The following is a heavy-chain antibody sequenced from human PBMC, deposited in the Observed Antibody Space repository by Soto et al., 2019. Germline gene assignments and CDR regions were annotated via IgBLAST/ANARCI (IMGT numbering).Heavy chain of an antibody. CDR3: ARGGGYCISTSCYESASDY. D-gene: IGHD2-2*01. CDR2: MNPNSGNT. J-gene: IGHJ4*02. Sequence: QVQLVQSGAEMKKPGASVKVSCKASGYTFTSYDINWVRQATVQGLEWMGWMNPNSGNTGYAQKFQGRVTMTRNTSISTAYMELSSLRSEDTAVYYCARGGGYCISTSCYESASDYWGQGTLVTVSS. V-gene: IGHV1-8*01. CDR1: GYTFTSYD.